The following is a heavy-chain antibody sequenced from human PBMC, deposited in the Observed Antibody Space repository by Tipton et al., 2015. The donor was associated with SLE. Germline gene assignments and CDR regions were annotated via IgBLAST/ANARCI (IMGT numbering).Heavy chain of an antibody. CDR2: INSDGSST. CDR3: ASHPYGSGTY. V-gene: IGHV3-74*01. CDR1: GFTFSSYA. J-gene: IGHJ4*02. Sequence: SLRLSCAASGFTFSSYAMSWVRQAPGKGLVWVSRINSDGSSTSYADSVKGRFTISRDNAKNTLYLQMNSLRAEDTAVYYCASHPYGSGTYWGQGTLVTVSS. D-gene: IGHD3-10*01.